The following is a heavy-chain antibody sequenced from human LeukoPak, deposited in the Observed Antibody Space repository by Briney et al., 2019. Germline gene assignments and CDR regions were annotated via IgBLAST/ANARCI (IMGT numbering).Heavy chain of an antibody. J-gene: IGHJ4*02. V-gene: IGHV3-33*01. Sequence: PGGSLRLSCAASGFGFSSYDMHRVRQAPGKGLEWVAIIWLDGSATYYGDSVKGRFTISRDNSNNTLYLQMSSLRVEDTAVYYCARDLNREDFDYWGQGTLVVVSS. CDR3: ARDLNREDFDY. D-gene: IGHD1-14*01. CDR1: GFGFSSYD. CDR2: IWLDGSAT.